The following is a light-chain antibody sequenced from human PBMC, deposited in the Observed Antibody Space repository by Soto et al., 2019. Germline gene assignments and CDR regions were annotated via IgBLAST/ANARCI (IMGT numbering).Light chain of an antibody. CDR2: DTD. CDR1: SSNIGNNY. V-gene: IGLV1-51*01. Sequence: QSVLTQPPSVSAAPGQKVTISCSGSSSNIGNNYVSWYQHLPGTAPKLLIYDTDERPSGIPDRFSGSKSGTSATLGITGLQTGDEADYYCGTWDSRLSGYVFGTGTKLTVL. CDR3: GTWDSRLSGYV. J-gene: IGLJ1*01.